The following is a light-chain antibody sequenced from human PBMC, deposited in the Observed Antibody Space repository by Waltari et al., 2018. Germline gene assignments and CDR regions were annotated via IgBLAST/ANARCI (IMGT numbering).Light chain of an antibody. CDR2: GST. CDR1: GSTIGAGYD. CDR3: QSYDTSLTVV. Sequence: QSVLTQPPSVSGAPGQRVTISCTGSGSTIGAGYDVHWYHQVPRTAPKLLIYGSTSRPLGVPDRFFGSTSGTSASLTITGLQAEDEGDYYCQSYDTSLTVVFGGGTKLTVL. J-gene: IGLJ3*02. V-gene: IGLV1-40*01.